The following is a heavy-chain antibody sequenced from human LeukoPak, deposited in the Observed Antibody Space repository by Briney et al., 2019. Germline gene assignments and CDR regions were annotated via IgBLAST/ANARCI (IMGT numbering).Heavy chain of an antibody. CDR1: GFSFSSYG. Sequence: GGSLRLSCAGSGFSFSSYGMHWVRQAPGKGLEWMAFIRSDGSNKYYADSVKGRFTISRDNSKNTLYLQMNSLRSEDTAVYYCASGGGYYYDSSGYFGYWGQGTLVTVSS. CDR3: ASGGGYYYDSSGYFGY. CDR2: IRSDGSNK. J-gene: IGHJ4*02. V-gene: IGHV3-30*02. D-gene: IGHD3-22*01.